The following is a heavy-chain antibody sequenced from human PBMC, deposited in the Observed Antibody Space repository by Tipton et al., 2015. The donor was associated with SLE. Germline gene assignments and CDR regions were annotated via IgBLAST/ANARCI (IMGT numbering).Heavy chain of an antibody. D-gene: IGHD6-13*01. CDR3: AKDRDSSTASPGMDV. CDR1: GFTFDDYA. Sequence: SLRLSCAASGFTFDDYAMHWVRQAPGKGLEWVSLISWDGGSTYYADSVKGRFTISRDNSKNSLYLQMNSLRAEDTALYYCAKDRDSSTASPGMDVWGQGTTVTVSS. V-gene: IGHV3-43D*04. J-gene: IGHJ6*02. CDR2: ISWDGGST.